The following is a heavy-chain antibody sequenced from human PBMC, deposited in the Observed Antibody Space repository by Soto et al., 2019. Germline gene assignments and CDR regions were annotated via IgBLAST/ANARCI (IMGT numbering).Heavy chain of an antibody. V-gene: IGHV4-31*03. J-gene: IGHJ6*04. Sequence: SETLSLTCTVSGGSLSSGGYYWSWIRQHPGKGLEWIGYIYYSGSTYYNPSLKSRVTISVDTSKNQFSLELSSVTAADTAVYYCARSRGGYSSSWYPWGVSDVWGKGTTVTVSS. CDR1: GGSLSSGGYY. CDR3: ARSRGGYSSSWYPWGVSDV. D-gene: IGHD6-13*01. CDR2: IYYSGST.